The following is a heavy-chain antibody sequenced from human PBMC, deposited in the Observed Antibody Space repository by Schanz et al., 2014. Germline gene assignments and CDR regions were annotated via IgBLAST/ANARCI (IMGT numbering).Heavy chain of an antibody. CDR1: GFAFSAHS. CDR3: VSPIMWFGESSPG. J-gene: IGHJ4*02. CDR2: MSGSGDVI. V-gene: IGHV3-48*02. D-gene: IGHD3-10*01. Sequence: EVQLVESGGELIQPGGSLRLSCAASGFAFSAHSMNWVRQGPGTRLEWLSYMSGSGDVIYYADSVKGRFTVSRDNAKNSMVLQMNSLRDEDTGVYYCVSPIMWFGESSPGWGPGTLVTVSS.